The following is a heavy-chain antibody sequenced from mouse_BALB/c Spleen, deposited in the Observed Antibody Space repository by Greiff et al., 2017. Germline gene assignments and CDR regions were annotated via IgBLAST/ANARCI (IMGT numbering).Heavy chain of an antibody. J-gene: IGHJ3*01. CDR2: IRNKANGYTT. Sequence: EVKVVESGGGLVQPGGSLRLSCATSGFTFTDYYMSWVRQPPGKALEWLGFIRNKANGYTTEYSASVKGRFTISRDNSQSILYLQMNTLRAEDSATYYCARSPPHYYGSSSPFAYWGQGSLVTVSA. CDR3: ARSPPHYYGSSSPFAY. V-gene: IGHV7-3*02. D-gene: IGHD1-1*01. CDR1: GFTFTDYY.